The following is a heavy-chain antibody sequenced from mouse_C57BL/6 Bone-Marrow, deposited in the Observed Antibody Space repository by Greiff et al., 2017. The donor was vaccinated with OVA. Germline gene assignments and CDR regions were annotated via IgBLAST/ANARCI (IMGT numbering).Heavy chain of an antibody. V-gene: IGHV1-81*01. CDR1: GYTFTSYG. CDR3: ARPTLYYYAMDY. CDR2: IYPRSGNT. Sequence: VQLVESGAELARPGASVKLSCKASGYTFTSYGISWVKQRTGQGLEWIGEIYPRSGNTYYNEKFKGKATLTADKSSSTAYMELRSLTSEDSAVYFCARPTLYYYAMDYWGQGTSVTVSS. J-gene: IGHJ4*01.